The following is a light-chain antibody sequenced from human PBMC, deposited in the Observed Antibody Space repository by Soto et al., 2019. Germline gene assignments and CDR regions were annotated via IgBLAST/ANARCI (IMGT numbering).Light chain of an antibody. V-gene: IGKV1-5*03. CDR1: QSISSW. CDR2: QAS. Sequence: DIQMTQSPSALSASVGYRVTITCRASQSISSWLAWYQQKPGEAPRLLIYQASSLETEVPSRFSGSGSGTEFTLTISSLQPGDFATYYCQQYNSYSLKFGQGTKVDNK. J-gene: IGKJ1*01. CDR3: QQYNSYSLK.